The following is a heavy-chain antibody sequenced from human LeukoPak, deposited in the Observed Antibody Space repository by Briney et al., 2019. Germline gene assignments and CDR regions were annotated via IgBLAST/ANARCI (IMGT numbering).Heavy chain of an antibody. Sequence: PGGSLRLSCAASGFTFNNYAVGWVRQAPGKGLEWVSAISGGGVSTYCADSVKGRFTISRDNSKTTLYLQMNSLRAEDTAVYYCAKNVNGGNWYYFDHWGQGTLVTVSS. CDR1: GFTFNNYA. J-gene: IGHJ4*02. V-gene: IGHV3-23*01. CDR3: AKNVNGGNWYYFDH. D-gene: IGHD1-20*01. CDR2: ISGGGVST.